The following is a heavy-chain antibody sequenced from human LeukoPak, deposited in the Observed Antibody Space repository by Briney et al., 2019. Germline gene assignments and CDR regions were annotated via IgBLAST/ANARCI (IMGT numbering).Heavy chain of an antibody. Sequence: ASVKVSCKVSGHTISDLSVHWVRQAPGKGLEWVGGLQPEDVETVYAQSFQGRVTMTEDPSTDTAYMEMNSLRSEDTAVYYCAAVLIHGAHLSYWGQGTLVTVSS. CDR1: GHTISDLS. V-gene: IGHV1-24*01. CDR2: LQPEDVET. CDR3: AAVLIHGAHLSY. D-gene: IGHD4/OR15-4a*01. J-gene: IGHJ4*02.